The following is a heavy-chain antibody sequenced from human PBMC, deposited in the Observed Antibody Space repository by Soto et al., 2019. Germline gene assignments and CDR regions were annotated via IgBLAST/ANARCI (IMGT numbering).Heavy chain of an antibody. Sequence: PGGSLSLSCPASGFTFSSYAMHWVRQPPGKGLEWVAVISYDGSNKYYADSVKGRFTISRDNAKTTLYLQMNSRRAEDTAVYYCARDASLAPDHIQPDFWSGYLTLPYYYYGMDVWGQGTTVTVSS. CDR1: GFTFSSYA. J-gene: IGHJ6*02. CDR2: ISYDGSNK. V-gene: IGHV3-30-3*01. CDR3: ARDASLAPDHIQPDFWSGYLTLPYYYYGMDV. D-gene: IGHD3-3*01.